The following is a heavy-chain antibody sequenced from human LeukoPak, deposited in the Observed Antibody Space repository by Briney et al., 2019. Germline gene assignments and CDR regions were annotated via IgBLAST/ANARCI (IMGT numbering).Heavy chain of an antibody. CDR2: ISSSSTI. Sequence: GGSLRLSCAASGFIFSSYSMNWVRQAPGKGLEWVSYISSSSTIYYADSAKGRFTISRDNAKNSLYLQMNSLRAEDTAVYYCAREGWDVTGIDYWGQGTLVTVSS. CDR1: GFIFSSYS. CDR3: AREGWDVTGIDY. J-gene: IGHJ4*02. D-gene: IGHD1-20*01. V-gene: IGHV3-48*04.